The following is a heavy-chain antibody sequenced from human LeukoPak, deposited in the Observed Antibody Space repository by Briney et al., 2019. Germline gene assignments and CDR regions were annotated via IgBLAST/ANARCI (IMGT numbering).Heavy chain of an antibody. D-gene: IGHD2-2*01. J-gene: IGHJ4*02. CDR1: GYTFTGYY. CDR2: INPNSGGT. V-gene: IGHV1-2*02. CDR3: AREPPQGGSSTSCLDY. Sequence: ASVKVSCKASGYTFTGYYMHWVRQAPGQGLEWMGWINPNSGGTNYAQKYQGRVTMTRDTSISTAYMELNRLRSDDTAVYYCAREPPQGGSSTSCLDYWGQGTLVTVSS.